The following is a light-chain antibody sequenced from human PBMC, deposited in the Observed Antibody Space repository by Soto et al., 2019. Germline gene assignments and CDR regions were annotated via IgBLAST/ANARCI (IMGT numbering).Light chain of an antibody. CDR3: QHMRT. CDR1: EDISTW. CDR2: AAS. J-gene: IGKJ1*01. Sequence: DIQMTQPPSSVSASVGDRVTITCRSSEDISTWLAWYQQKPGKAPKLLIYAASSLQSGVPSRFSGSGFGTEFSLTISSLQPDDFGSYYCQHMRTFGQGTKVDIK. V-gene: IGKV1-12*01.